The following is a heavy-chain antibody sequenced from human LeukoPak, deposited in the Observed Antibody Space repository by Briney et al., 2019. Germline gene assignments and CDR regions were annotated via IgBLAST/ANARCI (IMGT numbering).Heavy chain of an antibody. CDR3: AKDLPVIAAAGTFDY. D-gene: IGHD6-13*01. CDR2: SSGSGGST. Sequence: GGSLRLSCAASGFTFSSYAMSWVRQAPGKGLEGVSASSGSGGSTYYADSVKGRFTISRDNSKNTLYLQMNSLRAEDTAVYYCAKDLPVIAAAGTFDYWGQGTLVTVSS. CDR1: GFTFSSYA. J-gene: IGHJ4*02. V-gene: IGHV3-23*01.